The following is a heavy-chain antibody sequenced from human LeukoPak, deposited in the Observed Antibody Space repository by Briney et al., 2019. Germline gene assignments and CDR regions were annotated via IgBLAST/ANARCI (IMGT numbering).Heavy chain of an antibody. Sequence: GGSLRLSCAASVFTFSDYYMSWIRQAPGKGLEWVSYISSSGSTIYYADSVKGRFTISRDNAKNSLYLQMNSLRAEDTAVYYCARVSDCSSTSCSDLDYWGQGTLVTVSS. CDR3: ARVSDCSSTSCSDLDY. V-gene: IGHV3-11*01. D-gene: IGHD2-2*01. J-gene: IGHJ4*02. CDR2: ISSSGSTI. CDR1: VFTFSDYY.